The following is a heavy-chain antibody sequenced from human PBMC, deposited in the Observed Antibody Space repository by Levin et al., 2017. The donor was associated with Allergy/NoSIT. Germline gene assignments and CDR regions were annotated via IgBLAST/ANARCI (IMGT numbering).Heavy chain of an antibody. CDR2: TFYRSKWNN. Sequence: SQTLSLTCAISGDSVSSNSAVWNWIRQSPSRGLEWLGRTFYRSKWNNDYEISVKSRISINPDTSKNQFSLQLNSVTPEDTAVYYCARGVRRGTGDAVDIWGRGTMVTVSS. CDR3: ARGVRRGTGDAVDI. D-gene: IGHD1-14*01. CDR1: GDSVSSNSAV. V-gene: IGHV6-1*01. J-gene: IGHJ3*02.